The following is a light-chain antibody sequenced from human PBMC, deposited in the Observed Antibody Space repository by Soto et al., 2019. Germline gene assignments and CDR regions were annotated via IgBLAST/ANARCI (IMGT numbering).Light chain of an antibody. V-gene: IGKV1-27*01. J-gene: IGKJ3*01. CDR3: QEYNSAPSVT. Sequence: DILMTKSQSSLSASVGDRVTITCRASQGISNYLAWYQQKPGKVPRLLIYVASTLQTEVPSRFSGSGSGTDFTLTISSLQPEDVATYYCQEYNSAPSVTFGPLNNVDIK. CDR2: VAS. CDR1: QGISNY.